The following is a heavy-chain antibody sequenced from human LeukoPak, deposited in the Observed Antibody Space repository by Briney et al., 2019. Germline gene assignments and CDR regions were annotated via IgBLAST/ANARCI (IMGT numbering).Heavy chain of an antibody. CDR1: GFTFSDYY. J-gene: IGHJ4*02. D-gene: IGHD5-18*01. CDR2: ISSSGSTI. V-gene: IGHV3-11*04. CDR3: ARDRAAMVIDY. Sequence: GVSLRVSCAASGFTFSDYYMSWIRQAPGKGLEWVSYISSSGSTIYYADSVKGRFTISRDNAKNSLYLQMNSLRAEDTAVYYCARDRAAMVIDYWGQGTLVTVSS.